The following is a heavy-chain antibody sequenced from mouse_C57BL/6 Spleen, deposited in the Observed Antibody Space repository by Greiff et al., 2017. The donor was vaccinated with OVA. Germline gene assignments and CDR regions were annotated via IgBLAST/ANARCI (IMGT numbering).Heavy chain of an antibody. CDR2: IYPGDGDT. CDR3: SRKNYDYAFAY. D-gene: IGHD2-4*01. J-gene: IGHJ3*01. Sequence: VKLQESGAELVKPGASVKISCKASGYAFSSYWMNWVKQRPGKGLEWIGQIYPGDGDTNYNGKFKGKATLTADKSSSTAYMQLSSLTSEDSAVYFCSRKNYDYAFAYWGQGTLVTVSA. CDR1: GYAFSSYW. V-gene: IGHV1-80*01.